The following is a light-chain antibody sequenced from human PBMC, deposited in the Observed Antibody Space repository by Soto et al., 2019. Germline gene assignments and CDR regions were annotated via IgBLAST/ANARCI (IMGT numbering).Light chain of an antibody. V-gene: IGKV3-15*01. CDR2: GAS. Sequence: EIVMTQSPATLSVSPGERATLSCRASQSIGSNLAWYQQKPGQAPRLLIYGASTRATGIPARFSGSGSGTEFTLTISSLQSEDFAVYYCQQYDNWPYTFGQGTKLEIQ. J-gene: IGKJ2*01. CDR1: QSIGSN. CDR3: QQYDNWPYT.